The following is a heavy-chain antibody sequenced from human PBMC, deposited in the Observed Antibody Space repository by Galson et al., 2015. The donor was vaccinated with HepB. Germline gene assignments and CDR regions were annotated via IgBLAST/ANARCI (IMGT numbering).Heavy chain of an antibody. CDR2: INRSGSST. CDR3: ARRREVGIAAGGGAFDI. V-gene: IGHV1-46*01. J-gene: IGHJ3*02. D-gene: IGHD6-13*01. CDR1: GYTFTSYC. Sequence: SLKVSCTASGYTFTSYCMHWVRQAPGKGLEWMANINRSGSSTSYAQTLKGRVTITRDSSTSTVYMELSSLRAEDTAVYYCARRREVGIAAGGGAFDIWGQGTMVTVSS.